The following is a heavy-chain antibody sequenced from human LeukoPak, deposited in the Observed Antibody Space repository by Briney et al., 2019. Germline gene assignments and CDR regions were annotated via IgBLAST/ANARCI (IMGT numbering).Heavy chain of an antibody. J-gene: IGHJ4*02. CDR3: AMTTVGFDY. Sequence: QAGGSLRLSCAASGFTFSSYGMHWVRQAPGKGLEWVAVISNDGSNKYYADSVKGRFTISRDNAKNTLYLQMNSLRAEDTAVYYCAMTTVGFDYWGQGALVTVSS. V-gene: IGHV3-30*03. CDR1: GFTFSSYG. CDR2: ISNDGSNK. D-gene: IGHD4-23*01.